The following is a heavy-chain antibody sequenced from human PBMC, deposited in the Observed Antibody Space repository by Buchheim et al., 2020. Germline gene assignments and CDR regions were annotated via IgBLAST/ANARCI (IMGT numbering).Heavy chain of an antibody. Sequence: EVQLVQSGGGLVQPGGSLRLSCAASGFTFSDYWMSWVRQAPGKGLEWVANIKQDGSEKYYVDSVKGRFTISRDNAKNSLYLQMNSLRAEDTAVYYCVSAATIAGAGGLDVWGQGTT. CDR3: VSAATIAGAGGLDV. V-gene: IGHV3-7*01. CDR2: IKQDGSEK. CDR1: GFTFSDYW. D-gene: IGHD6-13*01. J-gene: IGHJ6*02.